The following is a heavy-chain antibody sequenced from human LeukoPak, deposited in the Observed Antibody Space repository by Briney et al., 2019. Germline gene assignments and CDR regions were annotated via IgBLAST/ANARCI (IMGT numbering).Heavy chain of an antibody. CDR3: AREAPYGYVWGTLFDY. D-gene: IGHD3-16*01. Sequence: PSETLSLTCTVSGGSVSSGSYYWSWLRQPPGKGLEWIGYIYYSGSTNYNPSLKSRVTISVDTSKNQFSLKLSSVTAADTAVYYRAREAPYGYVWGTLFDYWGQGTLVTVSS. V-gene: IGHV4-61*01. CDR1: GGSVSSGSYY. J-gene: IGHJ4*01. CDR2: IYYSGST.